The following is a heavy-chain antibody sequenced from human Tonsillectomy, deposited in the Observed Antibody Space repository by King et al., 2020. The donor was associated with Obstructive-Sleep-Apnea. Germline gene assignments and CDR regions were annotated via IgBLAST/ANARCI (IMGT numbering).Heavy chain of an antibody. CDR1: GYSFTTYW. D-gene: IGHD1-26*01. Sequence: VQLVESGAEVKKPGESLKISCKGSGYSFTTYWIGWVRQMPGKGLEWMGIIYPGDSDTRYSPSFQGQVTISADKSISTAYLQWSGLKASDTSMYYGAGRVGGTYRTFDYWGQGTLVTVSS. V-gene: IGHV5-51*01. CDR3: AGRVGGTYRTFDY. CDR2: IYPGDSDT. J-gene: IGHJ4*02.